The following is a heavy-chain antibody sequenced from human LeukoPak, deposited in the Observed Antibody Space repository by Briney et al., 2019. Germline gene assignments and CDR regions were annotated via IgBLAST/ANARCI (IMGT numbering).Heavy chain of an antibody. D-gene: IGHD6-19*01. Sequence: GGSLRLSCAASGFTFSTYAMSWVRQTPGKGLEWVSAIGDDGATTYYADSVKGRFTISRDNSKNTLYLQMNSLRAEDTAVYYRAKGVSGWPYYFDYWGRGTLVTVSS. CDR1: GFTFSTYA. CDR2: IGDDGATT. V-gene: IGHV3-23*01. J-gene: IGHJ4*02. CDR3: AKGVSGWPYYFDY.